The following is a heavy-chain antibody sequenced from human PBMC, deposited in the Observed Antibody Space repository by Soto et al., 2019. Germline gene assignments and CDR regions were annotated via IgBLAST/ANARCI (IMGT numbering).Heavy chain of an antibody. CDR1: GFIFDNYA. Sequence: EVQLVESGGGLVQPGRSLRLSCTASGFIFDNYAIHWVRQAPGKGLEWVSGITWNSDKIEYADSVKGRFTVSRDNAKNSLFLQLKSLRAEDTAFYYCAKYILVGADRLSPAFDSWGQGTLVTVSS. V-gene: IGHV3-9*01. D-gene: IGHD3-10*01. CDR3: AKYILVGADRLSPAFDS. CDR2: ITWNSDKI. J-gene: IGHJ4*02.